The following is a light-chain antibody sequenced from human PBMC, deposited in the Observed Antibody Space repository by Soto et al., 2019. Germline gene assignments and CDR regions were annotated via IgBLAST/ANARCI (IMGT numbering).Light chain of an antibody. CDR1: QSVSNT. J-gene: IGKJ2*01. V-gene: IGKV3-15*01. CDR3: QQYDNWPYT. Sequence: EIVMTQSPATLSVSPGERATLSCRASQSVSNTLAWYQQKPGQAPRLLTYGASIRATGIPARFSGGGSGTQFTLTISSLQSEDFAVYYCQQYDNWPYTFGQGTKVDIK. CDR2: GAS.